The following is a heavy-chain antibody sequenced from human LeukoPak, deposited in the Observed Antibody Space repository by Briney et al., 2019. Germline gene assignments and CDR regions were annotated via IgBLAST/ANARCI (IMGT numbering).Heavy chain of an antibody. D-gene: IGHD6-6*01. CDR1: GYTFTSYY. J-gene: IGHJ5*02. CDR3: AREAPYSTSSDWFDP. CDR2: INPNSGGT. Sequence: GASVKVSCKASGYTFTSYYMHWVRQAPGQGLEWMGWINPNSGGTNSAQKFQGRVTMTRDTSISTAYMDLSRLRSDDTAVYYCAREAPYSTSSDWFDPWGQGTLVTVSS. V-gene: IGHV1-2*02.